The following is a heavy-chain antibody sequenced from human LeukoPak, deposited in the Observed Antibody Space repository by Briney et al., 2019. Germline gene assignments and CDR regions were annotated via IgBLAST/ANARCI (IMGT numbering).Heavy chain of an antibody. V-gene: IGHV1-46*01. CDR1: GYTFTSYY. CDR2: INPSGGST. CDR3: ATEGELLRAVSFDY. D-gene: IGHD1-26*01. Sequence: GASVKVSCKASGYTFTSYYMHWVRQAPGQGLEWMGIINPSGGSTSYAQKFQGRVTMTEDTSTDTAYMELSSLRSEDTAVYYCATEGELLRAVSFDYWGQGTLVTVSS. J-gene: IGHJ4*02.